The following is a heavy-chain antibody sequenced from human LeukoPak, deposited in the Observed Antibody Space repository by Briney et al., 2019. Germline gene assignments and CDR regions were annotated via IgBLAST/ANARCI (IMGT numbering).Heavy chain of an antibody. D-gene: IGHD3-16*01. CDR3: ARAGGTRYYYAMDV. CDR1: GFIFDDYG. J-gene: IGHJ6*02. Sequence: GGSLRLSCAASGFIFDDYGMHWVRQAPGKGLERVSGINWNSDSVGYADSVKGRFTVSRDNAENSLYLQMNSLRAEDTAFYYCARAGGTRYYYAMDVWGQGTTVTVSS. V-gene: IGHV3-9*01. CDR2: INWNSDSV.